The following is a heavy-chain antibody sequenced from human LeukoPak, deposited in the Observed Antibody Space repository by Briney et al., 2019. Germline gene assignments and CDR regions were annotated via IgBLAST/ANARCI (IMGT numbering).Heavy chain of an antibody. D-gene: IGHD6-19*01. V-gene: IGHV3-13*01. J-gene: IGHJ5*02. CDR1: GFTLSTYD. CDR2: IDIPGDT. CDR3: ARAVAGTHWFDP. Sequence: GGSLRLSCAASGFTLSTYDMHWVRQTTGKGLEWVSGIDIPGDTYYPDSVKGRFTMSRESAKNSLYLQMNSLRVGDTAVYYCARAVAGTHWFDPWGQGTLVTVSS.